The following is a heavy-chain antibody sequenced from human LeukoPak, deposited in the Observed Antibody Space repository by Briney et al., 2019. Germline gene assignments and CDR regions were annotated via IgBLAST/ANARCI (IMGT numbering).Heavy chain of an antibody. J-gene: IGHJ6*03. V-gene: IGHV4-4*07. CDR3: ARVGLSSRGYYYYMDL. CDR1: GGSISSDY. Sequence: KPSETLSLTCTVSGGSISSDYWSWGRQPAGKGLEWIWHIYTSGSTNYNPSLTGRVTMSLDTSKNQFSLKLTSVTAADTAVYYWARVGLSSRGYYYYMDLGGRGTTVPVSS. CDR2: IYTSGST. D-gene: IGHD2-2*01.